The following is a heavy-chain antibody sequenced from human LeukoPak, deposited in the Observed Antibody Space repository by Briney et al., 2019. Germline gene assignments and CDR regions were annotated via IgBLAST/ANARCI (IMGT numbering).Heavy chain of an antibody. CDR1: GGSIGTSY. Sequence: PSETLSLTCTVSGGSIGTSYWSWIRQPPGKRLEWIGYVYYSGSTNYSPSLKSRVTISVDTSKNQFSLKLTSVTAADTAVYYCARGGMVAVFDYWGQGTLVTV. CDR3: ARGGMVAVFDY. CDR2: VYYSGST. D-gene: IGHD3-3*01. V-gene: IGHV4-59*08. J-gene: IGHJ4*02.